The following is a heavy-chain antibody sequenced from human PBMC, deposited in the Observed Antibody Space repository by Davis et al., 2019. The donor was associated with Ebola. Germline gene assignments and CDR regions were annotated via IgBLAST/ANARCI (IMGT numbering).Heavy chain of an antibody. Sequence: SETLSLTCAVYGGSFSGYYWSWIRQPPGKGLEWIGEINHSGSTNYNPSLKSRVTISVDTSKNQFSLKLSSVTAADTAVYYCARDRPIDVVVVAATFDYWGQGTLVTVSS. CDR1: GGSFSGYY. J-gene: IGHJ4*02. V-gene: IGHV4-34*01. CDR2: INHSGST. D-gene: IGHD2-15*01. CDR3: ARDRPIDVVVVAATFDY.